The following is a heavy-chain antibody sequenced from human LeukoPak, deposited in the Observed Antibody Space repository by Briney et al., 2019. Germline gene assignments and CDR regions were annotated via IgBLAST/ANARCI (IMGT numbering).Heavy chain of an antibody. CDR3: ARVGIGGLTGYFDY. CDR2: ISYDGSNK. CDR1: GFTFSSYA. Sequence: PGGSLRLSCAASGFTFSSYAMHWARQAPGKGLERGAVISYDGSNKYYADSLKGRFTISRDNSKNTLYLQMNSLRAEDTAVYYCARVGIGGLTGYFDYWGQGTLVTVSS. V-gene: IGHV3-30*04. J-gene: IGHJ4*02. D-gene: IGHD7-27*01.